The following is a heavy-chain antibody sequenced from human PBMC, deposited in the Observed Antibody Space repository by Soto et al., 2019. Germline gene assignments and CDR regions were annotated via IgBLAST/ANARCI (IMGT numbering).Heavy chain of an antibody. D-gene: IGHD3-3*01. V-gene: IGHV3-23*01. CDR1: GFTFSSYA. Sequence: PGGSLRLSCAASGFTFSSYAMSWVRQAPGKGLEWVSAISGSGGSTYYADSVKGRFTISRDNSKNTLYLQMNSLRAEDTAVYYCAKGLLHYFFSGYCLHLDLHSFSAQGSSDL. CDR3: AKGLLHYFFSGYCLHLDLHSFSAQGSSDL. J-gene: IGHJ2*01. CDR2: ISGSGGST.